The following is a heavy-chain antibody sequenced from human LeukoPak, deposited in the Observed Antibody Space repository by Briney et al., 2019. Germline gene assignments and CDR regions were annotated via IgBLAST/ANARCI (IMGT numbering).Heavy chain of an antibody. CDR2: INHSGST. V-gene: IGHV4-34*01. CDR1: GGSFSGYY. Sequence: SETLSLTCAVYGGSFSGYYWSWIRQPPGKGLEWIGEINHSGSTNYNPSLKSRVTISVDTSKNQFSLKLSSVTAAGTAVYYCARGATGDPWGQGTLVTVSS. CDR3: ARGATGDP. J-gene: IGHJ5*02.